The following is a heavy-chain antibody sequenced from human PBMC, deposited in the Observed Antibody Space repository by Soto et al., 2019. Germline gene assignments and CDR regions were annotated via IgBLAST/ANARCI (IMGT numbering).Heavy chain of an antibody. J-gene: IGHJ4*02. CDR3: ARSSAMVTSLDY. Sequence: QVQQVESGGGVVQPGRSLRLSCAASGFTFSSYAMHWVRQAPGKGLEWVAVISYDGSNKYYADSVKGRFTISRDNSKNTLYLQMNSLRAEDTAVYYCARSSAMVTSLDYWGQGTLVTVSS. CDR1: GFTFSSYA. V-gene: IGHV3-30-3*01. D-gene: IGHD5-18*01. CDR2: ISYDGSNK.